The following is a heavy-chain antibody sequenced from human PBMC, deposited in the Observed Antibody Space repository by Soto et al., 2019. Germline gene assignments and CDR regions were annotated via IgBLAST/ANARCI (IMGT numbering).Heavy chain of an antibody. J-gene: IGHJ5*02. Sequence: QVQLVQSGAEVKKPGSSVKFSCKASGGTFSSYTISWVRQAPGQGLEWMGRIIPILGIANYAQKFQGRVTITADKSTSTAYMELSSLRSEDTAVYYCARDILTGGWFDPWGQGTLVTVSS. CDR2: IIPILGIA. D-gene: IGHD3-9*01. CDR1: GGTFSSYT. V-gene: IGHV1-69*08. CDR3: ARDILTGGWFDP.